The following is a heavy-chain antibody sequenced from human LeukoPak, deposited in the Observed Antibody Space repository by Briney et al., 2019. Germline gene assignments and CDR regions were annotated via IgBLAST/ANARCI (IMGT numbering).Heavy chain of an antibody. CDR1: GFALSTFA. J-gene: IGHJ6*03. V-gene: IGHV3-23*01. CDR2: INGGGNTT. CDR3: TKELHVAVAVADYYYFYMDA. Sequence: GGSLRLSCAASGFALSTFALGWVRQSPRKGLEWLSTINGGGNTTFYSDSVKGRFTISRDNSKNTLYLHMDTLRPDDTAIYYCTKELHVAVAVADYYYFYMDAWGRGTAVTVSS. D-gene: IGHD6-19*01.